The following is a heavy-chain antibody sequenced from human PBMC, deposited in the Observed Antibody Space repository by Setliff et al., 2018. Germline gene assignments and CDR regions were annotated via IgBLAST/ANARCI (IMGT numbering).Heavy chain of an antibody. CDR2: IKGKNDGLAT. CDR1: GFTFSTAW. Sequence: GGSLRLSCAASGFTFSTAWMNWVRQAPGKGLEWVGRIKGKNDGLATDYAAPVKGRFTISRDDSKNTLYLQMNSLKTEDTAVYYCTTDSVVAATSGFDYWGQGTLVTVSS. V-gene: IGHV3-15*07. J-gene: IGHJ4*02. D-gene: IGHD2-15*01. CDR3: TTDSVVAATSGFDY.